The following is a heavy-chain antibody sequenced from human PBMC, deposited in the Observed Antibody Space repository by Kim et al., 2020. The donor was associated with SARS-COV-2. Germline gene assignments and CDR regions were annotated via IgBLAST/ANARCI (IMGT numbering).Heavy chain of an antibody. D-gene: IGHD4-17*01. CDR1: GASVSGY. CDR3: ARLDYGDYDEAFDL. Sequence: SETLSLTCAVSGASVSGYWSWIRQPPGKSLQWIAYVHHTGSATYNPSLKSRVTISMDTSRNYISLKLTSLTAADTATYYCARLDYGDYDEAFDLWSPGT. V-gene: IGHV4-59*08. CDR2: VHHTGSA. J-gene: IGHJ3*01.